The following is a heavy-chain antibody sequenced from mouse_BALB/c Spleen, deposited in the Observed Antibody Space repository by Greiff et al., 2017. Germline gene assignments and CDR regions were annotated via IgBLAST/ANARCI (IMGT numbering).Heavy chain of an antibody. J-gene: IGHJ1*01. D-gene: IGHD2-3*01. CDR2: ISYSGST. CDR1: GYSITSDYA. CDR3: ARSDGYYWYFDV. Sequence: ESGPGLVKPSQSLSLTCTVTGYSITSDYAWNWIRQFPGNKLEWMGYISYSGSTSYNPSLKSRISITRDTSKNQFFLQLNSVTTEDTATYYCARSDGYYWYFDVWGAGTTVTVSS. V-gene: IGHV3-2*02.